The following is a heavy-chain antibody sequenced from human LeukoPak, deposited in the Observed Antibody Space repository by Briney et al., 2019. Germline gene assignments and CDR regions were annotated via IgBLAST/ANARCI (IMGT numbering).Heavy chain of an antibody. CDR2: LSGSGITT. CDR1: GFTFSNSA. V-gene: IGHV3-23*01. CDR3: AKGIYSSGWSYFDY. Sequence: GGSPRLSCAASGFTFSNSAMSWVRQAPGKGLEWVSTLSGSGITTYYADSVKGRFTTSRENSKNTLYLQMNSLRAEDTAVYYCAKGIYSSGWSYFDYWGHGTLVTVSS. D-gene: IGHD6-19*01. J-gene: IGHJ4*01.